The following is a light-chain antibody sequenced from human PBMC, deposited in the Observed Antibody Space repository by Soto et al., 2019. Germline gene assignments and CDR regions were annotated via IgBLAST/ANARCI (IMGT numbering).Light chain of an antibody. V-gene: IGLV2-8*01. CDR1: SSDVGGYNF. CDR2: EVS. J-gene: IGLJ1*01. CDR3: SSYAGSNIYV. Sequence: QSALAQPPSASGSPGQSVTISCTGTSSDVGGYNFVSWYQHHPGKAPKVIIYEVSKRPSGVPNRCSGSKSGNTASLTVSGLQAEDEADYYCSSYAGSNIYVFGTGTKLTVL.